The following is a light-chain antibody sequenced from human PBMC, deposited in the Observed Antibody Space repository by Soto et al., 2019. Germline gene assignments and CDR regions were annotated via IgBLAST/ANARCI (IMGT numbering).Light chain of an antibody. CDR2: RNI. CDR3: AAWDDSLSGWV. Sequence: QSVLTQPPSASGTPGQRVTISCSGSSSNIGSNYVYWYQQLPGTAPKLLIYRNIQWPSGVPDRFSGSKSGTSASLAISGLRSEDEADYYCAAWDDSLSGWVFGGGTKVTVL. CDR1: SSNIGSNY. J-gene: IGLJ3*02. V-gene: IGLV1-47*01.